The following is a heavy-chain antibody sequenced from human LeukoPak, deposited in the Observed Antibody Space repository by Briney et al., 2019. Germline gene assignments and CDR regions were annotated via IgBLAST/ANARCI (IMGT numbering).Heavy chain of an antibody. D-gene: IGHD3-22*01. J-gene: IGHJ4*02. CDR3: ARDLELTYYDSSGYDY. Sequence: GGSLRLSCAASEFTFSAYWRHWVRQAPGKGLVWVSRINGDGTSTSYADSVKGRFTISRDNAKNTLYLEMNSLTAEDTAVYYCARDLELTYYDSSGYDYWGQGTLVTVSS. CDR1: EFTFSAYW. V-gene: IGHV3-74*01. CDR2: INGDGTST.